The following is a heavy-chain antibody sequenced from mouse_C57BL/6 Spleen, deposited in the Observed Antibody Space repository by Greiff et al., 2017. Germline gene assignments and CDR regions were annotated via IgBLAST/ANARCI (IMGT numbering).Heavy chain of an antibody. CDR2: IYPSDSET. Sequence: QVQLQQSGAELVRPGSSVKLSCKASGYTFTSYWMDWVKQRPGQGLEWIGNIYPSDSETHYNQKFKDKATLTVDKSSSTAYMQLSSLTSEDSAVYYCARPLSSGYAMDYWGQGTSVTVSS. CDR3: ARPLSSGYAMDY. D-gene: IGHD3-1*01. CDR1: GYTFTSYW. J-gene: IGHJ4*01. V-gene: IGHV1-61*01.